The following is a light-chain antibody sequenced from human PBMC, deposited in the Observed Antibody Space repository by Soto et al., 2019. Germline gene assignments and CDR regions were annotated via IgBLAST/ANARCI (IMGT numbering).Light chain of an antibody. J-gene: IGLJ1*01. CDR3: SSYTTSNTRQIV. CDR1: SSDVGGYNY. V-gene: IGLV2-14*03. CDR2: DVS. Sequence: QCALTQPASVSGSPGQSINISCTGTSSDVGGYNYVSWYQHHPGKAPKLIIYDVSNRPSGVSNPFSGSKSGNTASLTISGLQPEDEADYYCSSYTTSNTRQIVVGTGTKLTVL.